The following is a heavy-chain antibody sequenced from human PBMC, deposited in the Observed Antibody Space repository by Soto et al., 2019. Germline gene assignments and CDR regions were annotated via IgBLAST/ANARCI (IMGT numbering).Heavy chain of an antibody. D-gene: IGHD2-8*01. J-gene: IGHJ4*02. CDR3: ARTDIVLMVYAIPDYFDY. Sequence: QLQLQESGPGLVKPSETLSLTCTVSVGSISSSSYYWGWIRQPPGKGLEWIGSIYYSGSTYYNPSLKSRVTISVDTSKNQFSLKLSSVTAADTAVYYCARTDIVLMVYAIPDYFDYWGQGTLVTVSS. CDR2: IYYSGST. CDR1: VGSISSSSYY. V-gene: IGHV4-39*01.